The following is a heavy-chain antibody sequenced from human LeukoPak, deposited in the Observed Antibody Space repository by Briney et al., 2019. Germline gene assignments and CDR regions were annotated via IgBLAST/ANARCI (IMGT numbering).Heavy chain of an antibody. CDR2: ISYDGSNK. CDR1: GFTFSRYG. V-gene: IGHV3-30*18. Sequence: GGSLRLSCAASGFTFSRYGMHWVRQAPGKGLEWVTAISYDGSNKYYADSVKGRFTISRDNSKNTLYVQMNSLRAEDTAVYYCAKNGDSERWLQPKFVTHWGQGTLVTVSS. J-gene: IGHJ4*02. CDR3: AKNGDSERWLQPKFVTH. D-gene: IGHD5-24*01.